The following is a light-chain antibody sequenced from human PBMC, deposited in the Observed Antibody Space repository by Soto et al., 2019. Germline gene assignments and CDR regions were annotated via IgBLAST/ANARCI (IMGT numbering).Light chain of an antibody. J-gene: IGKJ1*01. Sequence: TQSPASLSLSPRERATISCLASQSISSYLAWYQQKPGKAPRLLIYGASTRHSGIPARFSGSGSGTEFTLTISSLQSEDFAVYYCQQYNIWPQTFGQGTKVDIK. CDR1: QSISSY. CDR2: GAS. CDR3: QQYNIWPQT. V-gene: IGKV3-15*01.